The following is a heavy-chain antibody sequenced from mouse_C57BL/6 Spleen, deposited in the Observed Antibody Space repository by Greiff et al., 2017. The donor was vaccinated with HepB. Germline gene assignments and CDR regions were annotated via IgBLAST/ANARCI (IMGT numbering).Heavy chain of an antibody. V-gene: IGHV3-6*01. D-gene: IGHD1-1*01. CDR2: ISYDGSN. Sequence: EVQLQESGPGLVKPSQSLSLTCSVTGYSITSGYYWNWIRQFPGNKLEWMGYISYDGSNNYNPSLKNRISITRDTSKNQFFLKLNSVTTEDTATYYCAPYGSSRYFDVWGTGTTVTVSS. CDR1: GYSITSGYY. J-gene: IGHJ1*03. CDR3: APYGSSRYFDV.